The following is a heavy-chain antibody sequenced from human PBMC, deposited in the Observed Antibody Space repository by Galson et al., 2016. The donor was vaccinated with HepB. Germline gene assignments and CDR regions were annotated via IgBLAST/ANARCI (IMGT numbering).Heavy chain of an antibody. V-gene: IGHV3-30-3*01. CDR2: ISFDGSDK. CDR1: GFIFSRYA. CDR3: VRLVVVVVAATVDY. Sequence: SLRLSCAASGFIFSRYAMHWVRQAPGKGLEWVAAISFDGSDKYYGDSVKGRFTISRDNSKNTAYLQMNSLRAEDTAVYYCVRLVVVVVAATVDYWGQGILVTVSS. J-gene: IGHJ4*02. D-gene: IGHD2-15*01.